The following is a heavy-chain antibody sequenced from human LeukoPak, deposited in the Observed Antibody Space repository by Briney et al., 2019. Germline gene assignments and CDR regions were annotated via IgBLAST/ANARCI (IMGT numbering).Heavy chain of an antibody. CDR1: GGSFSGYY. D-gene: IGHD3-22*01. CDR2: INHSGST. J-gene: IGHJ4*02. Sequence: PSETLSLTCAVYGGSFSGYYWSWIRQPPGKGLEWIGEINHSGSTNYNPSLKSRVTISVDTSKNQFSLKLSSVTAADTAVYYCARGYLGDDSSGYYIDYWGQGTLVTVSS. CDR3: ARGYLGDDSSGYYIDY. V-gene: IGHV4-34*01.